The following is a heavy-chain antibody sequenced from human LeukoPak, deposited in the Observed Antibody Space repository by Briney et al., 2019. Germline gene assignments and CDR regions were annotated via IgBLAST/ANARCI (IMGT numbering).Heavy chain of an antibody. Sequence: PGGSLRLSCAVSGFTVSSNYMSWVRQPPGKGLEWIGEINHSGSTNYNPSLKSRVTISVDTSKNQFSLKLSSVTAADTAVYYCARDRRYYDFWSGPPGWFDPWGQGTLVTVSP. J-gene: IGHJ5*02. D-gene: IGHD3-3*01. CDR3: ARDRRYYDFWSGPPGWFDP. CDR1: GFTVSSNY. V-gene: IGHV4-34*01. CDR2: INHSGST.